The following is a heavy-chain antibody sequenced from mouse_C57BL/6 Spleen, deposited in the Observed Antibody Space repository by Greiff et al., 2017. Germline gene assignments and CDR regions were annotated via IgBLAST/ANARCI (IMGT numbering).Heavy chain of an antibody. V-gene: IGHV14-2*01. D-gene: IGHD1-1*01. CDR2: IDPEDGET. Sequence: VQLKESGAELVKPGASVKLSCTASGFNIKDYYMHWVKQRTEQGLEWIGRIDPEDGETKYAPKFQGKDHITADTSSNTAYLQLSSLTSDDTAVYYGAIPDYDGSSYEDYFDYWGQGTTLTVSS. J-gene: IGHJ2*01. CDR3: AIPDYDGSSYEDYFDY. CDR1: GFNIKDYY.